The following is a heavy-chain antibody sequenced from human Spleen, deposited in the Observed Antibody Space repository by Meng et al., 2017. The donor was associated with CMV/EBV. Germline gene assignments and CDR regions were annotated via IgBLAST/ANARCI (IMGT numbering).Heavy chain of an antibody. J-gene: IGHJ4*02. CDR2: IKSRLDGGTT. CDR3: ITEGSSWSFDY. D-gene: IGHD6-13*01. V-gene: IGHV3-15*01. Sequence: AASGFTFTKDWMSWVRQAPGKGLEWVGHIKSRLDGGTTDYAAPVKGRFTISRDDSRNTVFLQMNSLKVEDTAVYYCITEGSSWSFDYWGQGTLVTVSS. CDR1: GFTFTKDW.